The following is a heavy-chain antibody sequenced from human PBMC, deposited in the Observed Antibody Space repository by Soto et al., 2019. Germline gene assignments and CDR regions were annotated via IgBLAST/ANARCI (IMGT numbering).Heavy chain of an antibody. CDR3: AKGLRRLLRAQYYYGLDV. Sequence: LRLSCAASGFTFSPYAMTWVRQAPGKGLEWVSSISGSGGNTNYADSVKGRFTVSRDNSKRTLSLQMNSLTEGDTAIYYCAKGLRRLLRAQYYYGLDVWGRGTTVTVSS. CDR1: GFTFSPYA. CDR2: ISGSGGNT. D-gene: IGHD3-16*01. J-gene: IGHJ6*02. V-gene: IGHV3-23*01.